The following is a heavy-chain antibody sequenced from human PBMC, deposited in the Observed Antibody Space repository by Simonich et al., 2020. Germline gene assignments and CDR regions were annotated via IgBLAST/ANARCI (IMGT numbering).Heavy chain of an antibody. Sequence: QVQLQESGPGLVKPSETLSLTCTVSGGSISSYYWSWIRQPPGKGLEWIGYIYYGGGTNYNPSLKSRVTISVDTSKNQFSLKLSSVTAADTAVYYCARQEYSSSSFDYWGQGTLVTVSS. CDR3: ARQEYSSSSFDY. J-gene: IGHJ4*02. CDR2: IYYGGGT. V-gene: IGHV4-59*08. D-gene: IGHD6-6*01. CDR1: GGSISSYY.